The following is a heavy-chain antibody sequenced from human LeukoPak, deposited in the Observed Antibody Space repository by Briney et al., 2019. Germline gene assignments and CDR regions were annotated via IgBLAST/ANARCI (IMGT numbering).Heavy chain of an antibody. CDR2: IYYSGST. J-gene: IGHJ4*02. V-gene: IGHV4-61*01. D-gene: IGHD2-8*02. CDR1: GASVSSGSYY. Sequence: PSETLSLTCTVSGASVSSGSYYWSWIRQPPGKGLEWIGYIYYSGSTNYNPSLKSRVTISVDTSKNQFSLKLSSVTAADTAVYYCARAFGATGGFDYWGQGTLVTVSS. CDR3: ARAFGATGGFDY.